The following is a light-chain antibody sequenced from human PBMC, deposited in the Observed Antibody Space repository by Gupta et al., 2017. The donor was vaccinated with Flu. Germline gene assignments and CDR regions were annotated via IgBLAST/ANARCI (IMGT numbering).Light chain of an antibody. Sequence: EVVMTQSPATLSVSPGETVTLSCRASQSVSSRLAWYQQKPGQSPRLLIYDISARATGIPARFSGSGSGTECTLTISSLQSEDFAVYYCQQYHHWPPLTFGGGTKVEIK. CDR1: QSVSSR. CDR2: DIS. V-gene: IGKV3-15*01. CDR3: QQYHHWPPLT. J-gene: IGKJ4*01.